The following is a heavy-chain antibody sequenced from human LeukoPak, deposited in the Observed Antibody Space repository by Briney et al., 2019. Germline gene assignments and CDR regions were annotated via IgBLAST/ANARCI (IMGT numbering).Heavy chain of an antibody. CDR1: GFTSSSYG. V-gene: IGHV3-30*18. D-gene: IGHD2-2*01. CDR2: ISYDGSNK. J-gene: IGHJ6*02. Sequence: PGGSLRLSCAASGFTSSSYGMHWVRQAPGKGLEWVAVISYDGSNKYYADSVKGRFTISRDNSKNTLYLQMNSLRAEDTAVYYCAKDRGYCSSTSCQFYYYYYGMDVWGQGTTVTVSS. CDR3: AKDRGYCSSTSCQFYYYYYGMDV.